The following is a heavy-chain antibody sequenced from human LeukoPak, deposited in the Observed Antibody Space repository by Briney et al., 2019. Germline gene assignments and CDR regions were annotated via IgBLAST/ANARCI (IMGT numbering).Heavy chain of an antibody. CDR3: ARVYCSSTSCLPPDYYYSYMDV. V-gene: IGHV1-69*05. CDR2: VIPIFGTA. Sequence: GASVKVSFKASGGTFLSYAISWVRPAPGQGLAWMGGVIPIFGTANYTQKFQGRVTITTDESTSTAYMELSSLRSEDTAVYYCARVYCSSTSCLPPDYYYSYMDVWGKGTTVTVSS. CDR1: GGTFLSYA. D-gene: IGHD2-2*01. J-gene: IGHJ6*03.